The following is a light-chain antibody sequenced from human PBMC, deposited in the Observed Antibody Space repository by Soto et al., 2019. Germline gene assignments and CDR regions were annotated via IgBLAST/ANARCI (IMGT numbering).Light chain of an antibody. J-gene: IGLJ3*02. CDR2: DVS. CDR3: SSYTSSSTPWV. Sequence: QSALTQPASVSGSPGQSITISCTGTSSDDGGYNYVSWYQQHPDKAPKLMIYDVSNRPSGVSNRFSGSKSGNTASLTISGLQAEDEADYYCSSYTSSSTPWVFGGGTQLTVL. V-gene: IGLV2-14*01. CDR1: SSDDGGYNY.